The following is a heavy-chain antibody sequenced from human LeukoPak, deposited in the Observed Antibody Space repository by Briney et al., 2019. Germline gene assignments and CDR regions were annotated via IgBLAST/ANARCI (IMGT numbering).Heavy chain of an antibody. Sequence: ASVKVSCKASGYTFTSYHINWVRQPTGQGLEWMGLMNPNSGNTSYAQNFQDRATMTRNTSISTAYMAMSSLRSEDTAVYYCARSYYDSSGYSYYYYYMDVWGKGTTVTVSS. CDR1: GYTFTSYH. D-gene: IGHD3-22*01. CDR2: MNPNSGNT. CDR3: ARSYYDSSGYSYYYYYMDV. V-gene: IGHV1-8*01. J-gene: IGHJ6*03.